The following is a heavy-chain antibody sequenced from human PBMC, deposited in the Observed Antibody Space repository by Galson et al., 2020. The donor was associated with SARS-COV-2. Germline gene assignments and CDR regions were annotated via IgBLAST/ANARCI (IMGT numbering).Heavy chain of an antibody. CDR1: GFTFNNYA. D-gene: IGHD3-22*01. CDR3: SKRHRDSSGFDY. V-gene: IGHV3-23*01. Sequence: ESLKISCAASGFTFNNYAMNWLRQAPGKGLEWVSGVSGSGSTTYSAGSVKGRFTISRDNSQNTLYLQMNSLRAGDTAIYYCSKRHRDSSGFDYWCQGVRVTVAS. J-gene: IGHJ4*02. CDR2: VSGSGSTT.